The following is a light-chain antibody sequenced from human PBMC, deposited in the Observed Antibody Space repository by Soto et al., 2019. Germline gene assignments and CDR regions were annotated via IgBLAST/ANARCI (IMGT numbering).Light chain of an antibody. CDR2: GTS. V-gene: IGKV1-39*01. Sequence: DIQLTQSPSSLSASEGDTGTITCRASHSINSHLNWYQQKSGDAAKFLIYGTSDLHTGVPSRFSGSGSGTDFTLTISSLQPEDCAIYYCQQRYSTPLTFGQGTKLEIK. J-gene: IGKJ2*01. CDR1: HSINSH. CDR3: QQRYSTPLT.